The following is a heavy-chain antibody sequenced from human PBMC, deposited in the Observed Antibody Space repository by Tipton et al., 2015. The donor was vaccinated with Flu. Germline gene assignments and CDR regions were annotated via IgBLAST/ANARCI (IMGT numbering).Heavy chain of an antibody. CDR2: IYHSGST. CDR3: GAVTPGHWYFDL. CDR1: GGSISSSSYY. D-gene: IGHD4-17*01. V-gene: IGHV4-39*07. J-gene: IGHJ2*01. Sequence: LRLSCTVSGGSISSSSYYWGWIRQPPGKGLEWIGSIYHSGSTYFNSSLNSRVTISTDASKNQFSLTLTSVTAADTAVYYCGAVTPGHWYFDLWGRGTLVTVSS.